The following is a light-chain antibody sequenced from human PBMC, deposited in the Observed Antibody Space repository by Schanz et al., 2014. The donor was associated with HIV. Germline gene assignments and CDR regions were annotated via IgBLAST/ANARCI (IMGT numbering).Light chain of an antibody. Sequence: EIVMTQSPATLYVSPGEGATLSCRASQSISNNLAWYQHKPGQAPRLLMYGASSRVTGIPDRFSGSGSGTDFTLTISRLEPEDFAVYYCQQFGSSQCTFGQGTKLEIK. CDR1: QSISNN. CDR3: QQFGSSQCT. V-gene: IGKV3-20*01. J-gene: IGKJ2*02. CDR2: GAS.